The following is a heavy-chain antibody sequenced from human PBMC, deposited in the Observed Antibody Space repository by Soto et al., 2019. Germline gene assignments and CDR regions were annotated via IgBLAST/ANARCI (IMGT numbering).Heavy chain of an antibody. CDR3: ARDLTSGGSCLYY. D-gene: IGHD2-15*01. Sequence: QVQLVESGGGVVQPGRSLRLSCAASGFTFNTYGMHWVRQAPGKGLAWVAIISYDGTNKYYGDSVKGRFTISRDNSKNTLYLQMNSLRAEDTAVYYCARDLTSGGSCLYYWGQGTLGTVSS. J-gene: IGHJ4*02. CDR1: GFTFNTYG. CDR2: ISYDGTNK. V-gene: IGHV3-30*03.